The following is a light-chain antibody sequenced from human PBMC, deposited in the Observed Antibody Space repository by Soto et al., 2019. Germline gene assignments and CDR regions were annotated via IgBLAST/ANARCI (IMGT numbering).Light chain of an antibody. CDR2: GAS. J-gene: IGKJ5*01. CDR1: QSVRSN. CDR3: QQYNNWPPIT. V-gene: IGKV3-15*01. Sequence: EIVLTQSPATLSLSPGERATLSCRASQSVRSNLAWYQQKPGQAPRLVIYGASTRATGVPARFSGSGFETEFTLTISSLQSEDFAVYYCQQYNNWPPITFGQGTRLEN.